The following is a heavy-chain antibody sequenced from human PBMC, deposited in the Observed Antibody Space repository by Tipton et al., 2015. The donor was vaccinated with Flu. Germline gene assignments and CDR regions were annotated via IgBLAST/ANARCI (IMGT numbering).Heavy chain of an antibody. D-gene: IGHD2-15*01. Sequence: TLSLTCAVYGGSFSGYYWSWIRQPPGKGLEWIGEINHSGSTNYNPPLKSRVTISVDTSKNQFSLKLSSVTAADTAVYYCAGGLVVAATSPQFDPWGQGTLVTVSS. CDR3: AGGLVVAATSPQFDP. V-gene: IGHV4-34*01. CDR1: GGSFSGYY. J-gene: IGHJ5*02. CDR2: INHSGST.